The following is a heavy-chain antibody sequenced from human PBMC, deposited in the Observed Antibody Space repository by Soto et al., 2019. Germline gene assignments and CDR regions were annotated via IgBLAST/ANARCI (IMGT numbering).Heavy chain of an antibody. D-gene: IGHD4-17*01. Sequence: QVQLQESGPGLVKPSQTLSLTCTVSGGSINSGDYYWSWIRQPPGKGLEWIGYIYYSGNTYYNPSLKSRVSISIDTSNNQFSLKVSCVTAADEAVYYCARDQGGYGDFDLWGRGTLVTVSS. CDR3: ARDQGGYGDFDL. CDR1: GGSINSGDYY. CDR2: IYYSGNT. V-gene: IGHV4-30-4*01. J-gene: IGHJ2*01.